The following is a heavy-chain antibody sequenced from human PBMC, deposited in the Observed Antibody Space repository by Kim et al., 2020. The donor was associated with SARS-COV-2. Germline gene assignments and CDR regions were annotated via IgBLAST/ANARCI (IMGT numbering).Heavy chain of an antibody. CDR1: GGSISSGSYY. V-gene: IGHV4-61*02. CDR3: ARARRRWLQSRIYWYFDL. J-gene: IGHJ2*01. Sequence: SQTLSLTCTVSGGSISSGSYYWSWIRQPAGKGLEWIGRIYTSGSTNYNPSLKSRVTISVDTSKNQFSLKLSSVTAADTAVYYCARARRRWLQSRIYWYFDLWGRGTLVTVSS. D-gene: IGHD5-12*01. CDR2: IYTSGST.